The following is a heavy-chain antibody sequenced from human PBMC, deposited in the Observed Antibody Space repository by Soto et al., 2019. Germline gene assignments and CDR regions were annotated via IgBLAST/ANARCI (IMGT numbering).Heavy chain of an antibody. V-gene: IGHV4-30-4*01. J-gene: IGHJ4*02. CDR2: IYDSGKT. CDR3: ARGPTTDKVDF. CDR1: GGSINSVDYY. Sequence: PSETLSLTYTVSGGSINSVDYYWSWIRQPPGKGLEWIGHIYDSGKTYSNPSLKSQVTISVDTSKSQFSLKLTSVTAADTAVYYCARGPTTDKVDFWGQGTLVTVS. D-gene: IGHD4-17*01.